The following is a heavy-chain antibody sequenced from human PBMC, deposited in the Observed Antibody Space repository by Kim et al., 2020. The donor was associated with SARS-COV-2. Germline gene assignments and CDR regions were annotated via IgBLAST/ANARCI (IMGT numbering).Heavy chain of an antibody. J-gene: IGHJ2*01. V-gene: IGHV1-69*13. CDR2: IIPIFGTA. CDR3: ARGGDVVVVPAAIDVYWYFDL. D-gene: IGHD2-2*01. Sequence: SVKVSCKASGGTFSSYAISWVRQAPGQGLEWMGGIIPIFGTANYAQKFQGRVTITADESTSTAYMELSSLRSEDTAMYYCARGGDVVVVPAAIDVYWYFDLWGRGTLVTVSS. CDR1: GGTFSSYA.